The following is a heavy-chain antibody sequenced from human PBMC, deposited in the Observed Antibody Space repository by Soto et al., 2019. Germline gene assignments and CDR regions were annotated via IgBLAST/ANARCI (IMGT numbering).Heavy chain of an antibody. V-gene: IGHV3-23*01. J-gene: IGHJ4*02. Sequence: PGGSLRLSCAASGFTFNSYAMSWVRQAPGKGLEWVSAISSRGGRTHYADSVKGRFTISRDNSKNTLYLQMNGLRLDDTAVYYCVTAVRTRLDNWGPGTLVTVSS. CDR1: GFTFNSYA. D-gene: IGHD3-10*01. CDR3: VTAVRTRLDN. CDR2: ISSRGGRT.